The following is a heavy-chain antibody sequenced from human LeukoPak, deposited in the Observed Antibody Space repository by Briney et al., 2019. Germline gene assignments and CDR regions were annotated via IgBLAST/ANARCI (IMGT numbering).Heavy chain of an antibody. Sequence: RPSETLSLTCTVSGGSIGTYYWSWIRQPPGKGLEWIGYIYYSGSTDCNPSLKSRVTISVDTSKNQFSLKLRSVTAADAAVYYCARNLYDSSGSMGIYTFDYWGQGTLVTVSS. CDR2: IYYSGST. V-gene: IGHV4-59*01. CDR3: ARNLYDSSGSMGIYTFDY. D-gene: IGHD3-22*01. CDR1: GGSIGTYY. J-gene: IGHJ4*02.